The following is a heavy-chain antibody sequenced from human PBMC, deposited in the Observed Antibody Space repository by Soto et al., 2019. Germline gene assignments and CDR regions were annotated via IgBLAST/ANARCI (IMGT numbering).Heavy chain of an antibody. D-gene: IGHD3-16*02. CDR2: ISYDGSNK. CDR1: GFTFSSYG. Sequence: SLRLSCAASGFTFSSYGVHWVRQAPGKGLEWVAVISYDGSNKYYADSVKGRFTISRDNSKNTLYLQMNSLRAEDTAVYYCAKDAEVYVWGSYRQLDYWGQGTLVTVPQ. CDR3: AKDAEVYVWGSYRQLDY. V-gene: IGHV3-30*18. J-gene: IGHJ4*02.